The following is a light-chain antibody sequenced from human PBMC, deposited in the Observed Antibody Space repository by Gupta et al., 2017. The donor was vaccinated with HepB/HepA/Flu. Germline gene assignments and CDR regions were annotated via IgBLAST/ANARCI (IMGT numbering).Light chain of an antibody. CDR1: QSVSNR. V-gene: IGKV3-11*01. J-gene: IGKJ5*01. Sequence: EIVLTQSPATLSLSPGGRATLSCRASQSVSNRLAWYQQKRGQAPRLLIYDASNRAAGIPARFSGSGSRTDFTLTISSLEPEDFAVYYCHQHANWSPITFGQGTRLEIK. CDR2: DAS. CDR3: HQHANWSPIT.